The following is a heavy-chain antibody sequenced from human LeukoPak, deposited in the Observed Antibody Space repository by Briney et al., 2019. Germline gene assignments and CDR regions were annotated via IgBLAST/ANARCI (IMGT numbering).Heavy chain of an antibody. D-gene: IGHD2-15*01. CDR1: GFTFDDYG. CDR2: INWNGGST. J-gene: IGHJ4*02. V-gene: IGHV3-20*04. Sequence: RAGGSLRLSCAASGFTFDDYGMSWVRQAPGKGLEWVSGINWNGGSTGYADSEKGRFTISRDNAKNSLYLQMNSLRAEDTALCYCARDPPLYCSGGSCFSDYWGQGTLVTVSS. CDR3: ARDPPLYCSGGSCFSDY.